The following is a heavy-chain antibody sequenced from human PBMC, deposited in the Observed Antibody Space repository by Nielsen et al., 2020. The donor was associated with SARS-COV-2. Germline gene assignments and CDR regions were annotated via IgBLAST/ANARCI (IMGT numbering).Heavy chain of an antibody. CDR2: IKSKTDGGTT. D-gene: IGHD2-2*01. J-gene: IGHJ4*02. CDR1: GFTFSNAW. V-gene: IGHV3-15*01. Sequence: GESLKISCAASGFTFSNAWMSWVRQAPGKGLEWVGRIKSKTDGGTTDYAAPVKGRFTISRDDSKNTLYLQMNSLKTEDTAVYYCTTEGFLNSEIVVVPAAIDYWGQGTLVTVSS. CDR3: TTEGFLNSEIVVVPAAIDY.